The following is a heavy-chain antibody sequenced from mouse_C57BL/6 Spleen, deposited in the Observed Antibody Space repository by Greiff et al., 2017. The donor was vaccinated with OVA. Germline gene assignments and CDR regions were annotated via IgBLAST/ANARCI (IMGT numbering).Heavy chain of an antibody. CDR1: GYTFTSYW. CDR3: ARKDHLLSNFDV. V-gene: IGHV1-50*01. D-gene: IGHD2-1*01. CDR2: IDPSDSYT. J-gene: IGHJ1*03. Sequence: QVQLQQPGAELVKPGASVKLSCKASGYTFTSYWMQWVKQRPGQGLEWIGEIDPSDSYTNYNQKFKGKATLTVDTSSSTAYMQLSSLTSEDSAVYYCARKDHLLSNFDVWGTGTTVTVSS.